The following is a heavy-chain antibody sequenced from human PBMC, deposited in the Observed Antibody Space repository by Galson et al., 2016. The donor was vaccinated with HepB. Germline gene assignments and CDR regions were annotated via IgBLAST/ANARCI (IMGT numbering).Heavy chain of an antibody. Sequence: SETLSLTCAASGGSISNDYWWSWVRQSPGKGLEWIGEIYQTGTANYNPSFTRRATISVYKSKNQFSLRLDSVTAADTAVYYCARGTLGTAATMAFDYWSHGTLVSVSS. J-gene: IGHJ4*01. CDR3: ARGTLGTAATMAFDY. CDR1: GGSISNDYW. D-gene: IGHD4/OR15-4a*01. V-gene: IGHV4-4*02. CDR2: IYQTGTA.